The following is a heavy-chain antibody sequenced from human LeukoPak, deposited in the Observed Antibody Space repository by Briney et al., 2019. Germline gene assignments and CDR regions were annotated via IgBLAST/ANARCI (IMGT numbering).Heavy chain of an antibody. CDR3: ARAVHTTYYDFWSGYLDPCMDV. CDR2: MNPSSGNT. V-gene: IGHV1-8*01. J-gene: IGHJ6*03. D-gene: IGHD3-3*01. Sequence: ASVKVSCKASGYTFTSYDINWVRQATGQGLEWMGWMNPSSGNTGYAQKFQGRVTMTRNTSISTAYMELSSLRSEDTAVYYCARAVHTTYYDFWSGYLDPCMDVWGKGTTVTVSS. CDR1: GYTFTSYD.